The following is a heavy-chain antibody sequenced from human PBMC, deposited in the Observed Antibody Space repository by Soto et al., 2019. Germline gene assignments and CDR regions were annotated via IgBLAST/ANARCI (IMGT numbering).Heavy chain of an antibody. J-gene: IGHJ4*02. Sequence: SETLALTCAVSGGSISSGGYSWSWIRQPPGEGLEWVGYIYHSWSTYYNPALKSGVTISVDRSKNEFFLKWCSLTAADTAVYYCAWGKGYTYGPSYIDYWGQATLVTVSS. D-gene: IGHD5-18*01. CDR3: AWGKGYTYGPSYIDY. CDR2: IYHSWST. CDR1: GGSISSGGYS. V-gene: IGHV4-30-2*01.